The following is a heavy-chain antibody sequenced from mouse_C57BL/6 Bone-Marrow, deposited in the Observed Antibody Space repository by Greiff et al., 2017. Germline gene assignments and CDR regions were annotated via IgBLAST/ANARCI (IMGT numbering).Heavy chain of an antibody. CDR3: ARSYDYDGDFDV. CDR2: IYPGSGST. V-gene: IGHV1-55*01. D-gene: IGHD2-4*01. J-gene: IGHJ1*03. Sequence: QVQLQQPGAELVKPGASVKMSCKASGYTFTSYWITWVKQRPGQGLEWIGDIYPGSGSTNYNEKFKSKATLTVDTSSSTAYMQLSSLTSEDSAVYYCARSYDYDGDFDVWGTGTTVTVSS. CDR1: GYTFTSYW.